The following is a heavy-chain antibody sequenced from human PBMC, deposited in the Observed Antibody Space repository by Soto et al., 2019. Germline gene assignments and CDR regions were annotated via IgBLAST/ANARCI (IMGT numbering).Heavy chain of an antibody. CDR1: GDSIGSGEYY. D-gene: IGHD3-10*01. Sequence: QVHLQESGPGLVKPSETLSLTCSVSGDSIGSGEYYWNWIRHHPEKVLEWIGFVHYSGSTFYNPSLESRVSISIDTSQNQFSPKVTSVTSAETAVYYCARRPTGSGSSSFEIWGQGTLITVSS. V-gene: IGHV4-31*03. J-gene: IGHJ4*02. CDR3: ARRPTGSGSSSFEI. CDR2: VHYSGST.